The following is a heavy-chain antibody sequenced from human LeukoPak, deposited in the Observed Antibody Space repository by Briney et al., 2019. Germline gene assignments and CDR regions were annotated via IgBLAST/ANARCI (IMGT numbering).Heavy chain of an antibody. D-gene: IGHD6-6*01. CDR2: IIPILGIA. V-gene: IGHV1-69*04. J-gene: IGHJ5*02. CDR1: GGTFTSYA. CDR3: ARAGRIAARSGYWFDP. Sequence: ASVKVSCKASGGTFTSYAIRWVRQAPGQGLEWMGRIIPILGIANYAQKFQGRVTITADKSTSTAYMELSSLRSEDTAVYYCARAGRIAARSGYWFDPWGQGTLVTVSS.